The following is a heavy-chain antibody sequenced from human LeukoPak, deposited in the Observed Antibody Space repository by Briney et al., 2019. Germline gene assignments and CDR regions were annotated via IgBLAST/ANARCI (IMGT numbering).Heavy chain of an antibody. J-gene: IGHJ4*02. CDR2: INYSGST. V-gene: IGHV4-59*08. CDR3: ANKIPPDHGSGSYFDY. Sequence: SETLSLTCTVSGGSFSTYYWSWIRQPPGKGLEWIGYINYSGSTTYSPSLKSRVTISVDTSKNQFSLRLNSVTAADTAVYYCANKIPPDHGSGSYFDYWGQGTLVTVSS. D-gene: IGHD3-10*01. CDR1: GGSFSTYY.